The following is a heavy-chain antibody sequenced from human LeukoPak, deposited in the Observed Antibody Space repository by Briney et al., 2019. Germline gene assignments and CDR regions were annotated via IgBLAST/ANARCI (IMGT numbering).Heavy chain of an antibody. Sequence: NPGESLKISCKGSGYSFTSYWIGWVRQMPGKGLEWMGIIYPGDSDTRYGPSFQGQVTISADKSISTAYLQWSSLKASDTAMYYCARLRYYDFWSGYSAYNWFDPWGQGTLVTVSS. CDR2: IYPGDSDT. V-gene: IGHV5-51*01. J-gene: IGHJ5*02. CDR3: ARLRYYDFWSGYSAYNWFDP. D-gene: IGHD3-3*01. CDR1: GYSFTSYW.